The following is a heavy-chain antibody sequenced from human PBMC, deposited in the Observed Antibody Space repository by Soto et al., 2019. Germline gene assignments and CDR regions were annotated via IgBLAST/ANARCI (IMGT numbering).Heavy chain of an antibody. V-gene: IGHV1-18*01. CDR2: ISPYNGNT. J-gene: IGHJ5*02. Sequence: ASVKVSCKASGYTFTTYGISWVRQAPGQGLEWMGWISPYNGNTNYAQKFQGRVTITADKSTSTAYMELSSLRSEDTAVYYCARGPMVVAATKNWFDPWGQGTLVTVSS. CDR3: ARGPMVVAATKNWFDP. D-gene: IGHD2-15*01. CDR1: GYTFTTYG.